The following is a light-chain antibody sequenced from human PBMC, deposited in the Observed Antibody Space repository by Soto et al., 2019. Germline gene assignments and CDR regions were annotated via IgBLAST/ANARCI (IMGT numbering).Light chain of an antibody. CDR1: QSVSSN. Sequence: DIVMTQSPGTLSVSPGERATLSCRASQSVSSNLAWYRQKPGQAPRLLIYDSSNRAAGIPARFSGSGSGTDFTLTVSSLEPEDFVVYYCQQRSDWPWTFGQGTKVDIK. CDR2: DSS. J-gene: IGKJ1*01. CDR3: QQRSDWPWT. V-gene: IGKV3-11*01.